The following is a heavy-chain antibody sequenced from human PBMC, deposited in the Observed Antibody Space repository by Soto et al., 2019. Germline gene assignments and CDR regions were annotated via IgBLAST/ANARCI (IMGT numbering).Heavy chain of an antibody. CDR2: ISGNGGRT. V-gene: IGHV3-23*01. CDR3: AKVQRSMIVVALDAFDV. D-gene: IGHD3-22*01. Sequence: EVQLLESGGGLVQPGGSLRLSCAASGFTFSSYAMKWVRQAPGKGLEWVSGISGNGGRTYYADSEKGRFTISRDNSKYMVYLQMNSLRAEDTAKYYCAKVQRSMIVVALDAFDVWGQGAMVTVSS. CDR1: GFTFSSYA. J-gene: IGHJ3*01.